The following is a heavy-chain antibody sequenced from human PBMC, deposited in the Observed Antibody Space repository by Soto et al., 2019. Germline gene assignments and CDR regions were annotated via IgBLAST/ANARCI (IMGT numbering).Heavy chain of an antibody. CDR2: IWYDGSNK. V-gene: IGHV3-33*01. CDR3: ARDGGDCSSTSCYKDRYGMDV. Sequence: LRLSCSASGFTFSSYGMHWVRQAPGKGLEWVAVIWYDGSNKYYADSVKGRFTISRDNSKNTLYLQMNSLRAEDTAVYYCARDGGDCSSTSCYKDRYGMDVWGQGTTVTVSS. J-gene: IGHJ6*02. CDR1: GFTFSSYG. D-gene: IGHD2-2*02.